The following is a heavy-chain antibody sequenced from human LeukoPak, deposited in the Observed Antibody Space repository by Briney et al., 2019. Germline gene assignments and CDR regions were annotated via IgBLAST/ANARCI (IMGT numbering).Heavy chain of an antibody. D-gene: IGHD1-1*01. CDR1: GYSFASYD. CDR2: VNANSESS. V-gene: IGHV1-8*01. Sequence: ASVKVSCKASGYSFASYDIIWIRQAPGQGLEWMGWVNANSESSGYSQQFQGRVNMTENTSLSTAYLELTNLRSDDTAVYYCARGMTSVRNDYYFDYWGQGTLVVVSS. J-gene: IGHJ4*02. CDR3: ARGMTSVRNDYYFDY.